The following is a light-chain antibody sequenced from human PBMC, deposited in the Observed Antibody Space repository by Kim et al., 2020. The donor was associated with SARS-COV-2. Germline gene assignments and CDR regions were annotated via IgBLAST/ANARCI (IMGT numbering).Light chain of an antibody. Sequence: VAPGQTASITCSGDTLGDKYACWYQQKPGQSPVLVIYQDTKRPSGIPERFSGSNSGNTATLTISGTQAMDEADYYCQAWDSSTAVFGGGTQLTVL. CDR3: QAWDSSTAV. V-gene: IGLV3-1*01. J-gene: IGLJ3*02. CDR2: QDT. CDR1: TLGDKY.